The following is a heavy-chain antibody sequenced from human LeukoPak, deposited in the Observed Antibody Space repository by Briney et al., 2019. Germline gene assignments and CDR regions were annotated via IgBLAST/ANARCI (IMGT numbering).Heavy chain of an antibody. V-gene: IGHV3-23*01. J-gene: IGHJ4*02. D-gene: IGHD4-17*01. CDR1: GFTFSNYA. CDR2: ISASGGTT. Sequence: GGSLRLSCTASGFTFSNYAMSWVRQAPGKGLEWVSIISASGGTTHYAGSVKGRFTFSRDNSKNTLFLQMNSLRAEDTAVYYCAKGAVTNTRSFDYWGQGTLVTVSS. CDR3: AKGAVTNTRSFDY.